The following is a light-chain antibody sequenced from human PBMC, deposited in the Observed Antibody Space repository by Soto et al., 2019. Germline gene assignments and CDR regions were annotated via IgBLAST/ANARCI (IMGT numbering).Light chain of an antibody. CDR2: DAS. V-gene: IGKV3-11*01. CDR1: QSVNSF. J-gene: IGKJ4*01. Sequence: EIVLTQSPATLSLSPGERATLSCRASQSVNSFVAWYQQKPGQAPRLLIYDASNRATGIPARFSGSGSGTDFTLTISSLEPEDFANYYCQQRRDWPLTFGGGTKVEIK. CDR3: QQRRDWPLT.